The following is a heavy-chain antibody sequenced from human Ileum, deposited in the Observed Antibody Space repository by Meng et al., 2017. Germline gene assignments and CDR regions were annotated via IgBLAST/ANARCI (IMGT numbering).Heavy chain of an antibody. CDR2: FYFSGST. CDR3: ARYYYDSSGVTWFDP. D-gene: IGHD3-22*01. V-gene: IGHV4-31*03. Sequence: HVHLQGSGPGLVKPSQTLFLTCTVSGDSISSGDHYWTWSRQHPGKGLEWIGYFYFSGSTYYNPSLKSRVSISVDTSKNQFSLRMSSVTAADTAVYYCARYYYDSSGVTWFDPWGQGTLVTVSS. CDR1: GDSISSGDHY. J-gene: IGHJ5*02.